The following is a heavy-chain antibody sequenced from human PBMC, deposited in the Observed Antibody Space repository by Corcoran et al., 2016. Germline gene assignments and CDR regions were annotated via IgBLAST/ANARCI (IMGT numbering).Heavy chain of an antibody. V-gene: IGHV6-1*01. J-gene: IGHJ6*02. CDR2: TYYRSKWYN. Sequence: QVQLQQSGPGLVKPSQTLSLTCAISGDSVSSNSAAWNWIRQSPSRGLEWLGRTYYRSKWYNDYAVSVKSRIAINPDTSKNQFSLQLNSVTPEDTALYYCARDKKLMAENYYYGMDVWGQGTTVTVSS. CDR3: ARDKKLMAENYYYGMDV. CDR1: GDSVSSNSAA. D-gene: IGHD2-8*01.